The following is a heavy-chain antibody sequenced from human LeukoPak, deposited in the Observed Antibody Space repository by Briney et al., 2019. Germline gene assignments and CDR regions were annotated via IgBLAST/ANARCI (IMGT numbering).Heavy chain of an antibody. J-gene: IGHJ4*02. Sequence: PGGSLRLSCAVSGFTFRSYGMHGVRQAPGKGLEGVAVIWYDGSNKYYADSVKGRFTSSRDNSKNTLYLQMNSLRAENTAVYYCARDYSGSYYVAYYLDYWGQGTLVTVSS. D-gene: IGHD1-26*01. CDR2: IWYDGSNK. CDR3: ARDYSGSYYVAYYLDY. V-gene: IGHV3-33*01. CDR1: GFTFRSYG.